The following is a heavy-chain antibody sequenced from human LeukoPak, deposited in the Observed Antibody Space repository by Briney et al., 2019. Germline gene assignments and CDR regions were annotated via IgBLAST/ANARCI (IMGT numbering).Heavy chain of an antibody. CDR3: ARGRYYYFDY. CDR2: IYYSGST. CDR1: GGSISSYY. Sequence: SETLSLTCTVSGGSISSYYWSWIRQPPGKGLEWIGYIYYSGSTNSNPFLKSRVTISVDTSKNQFSLKLSSVTAADTAVYYCARGRYYYFDYWGQGTLLTVSS. J-gene: IGHJ4*02. D-gene: IGHD1-1*01. V-gene: IGHV4-59*01.